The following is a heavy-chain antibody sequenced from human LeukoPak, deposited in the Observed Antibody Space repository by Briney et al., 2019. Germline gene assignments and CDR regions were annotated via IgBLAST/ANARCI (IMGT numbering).Heavy chain of an antibody. CDR3: AKDSYSSSLNWFDP. V-gene: IGHV3-23*01. D-gene: IGHD6-13*01. CDR1: GFTFSDYY. Sequence: GGSLRLSCAASGFTFSDYYMSWIRQAPGKGLEWVSAISGSGGSTYYADSVKGWFTISRDNSKNTLYLQMNSLRAEDTAVYYCAKDSYSSSLNWFDPWGQGTLVTVSS. J-gene: IGHJ5*02. CDR2: ISGSGGST.